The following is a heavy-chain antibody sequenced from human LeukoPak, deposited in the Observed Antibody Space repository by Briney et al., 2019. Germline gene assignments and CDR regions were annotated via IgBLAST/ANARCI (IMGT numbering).Heavy chain of an antibody. CDR1: GYTFASYG. CDR3: ARGSPPRRNYDSRGYYSYYFDY. V-gene: IGHV1-18*01. Sequence: ASVKVSCKASGYTFASYGISWVRQAPGQGLEWMGWISAYNGNTHYAQKLQGRVTMTTDTSTSTVYMELRSLRSDDTAVYYCARGSPPRRNYDSRGYYSYYFDYWGQGTLVTVSS. D-gene: IGHD3-22*01. J-gene: IGHJ4*02. CDR2: ISAYNGNT.